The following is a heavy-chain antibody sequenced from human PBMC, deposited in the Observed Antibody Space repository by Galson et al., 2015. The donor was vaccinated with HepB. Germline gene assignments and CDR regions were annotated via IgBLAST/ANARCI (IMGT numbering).Heavy chain of an antibody. CDR1: GFTFDDYA. CDR2: ISWNSGSI. V-gene: IGHV3-9*01. D-gene: IGHD3-9*01. CDR3: AKGIKGYYDILSYMDV. Sequence: SLRLSCAASGFTFDDYAMHWVRQAPGKGLEWVSGISWNSGSIGYADSVKGRFTISRDNAKNSLYLQMNSLRAEDTALYYCAKGIKGYYDILSYMDVWGQGTTVTVSS. J-gene: IGHJ6*02.